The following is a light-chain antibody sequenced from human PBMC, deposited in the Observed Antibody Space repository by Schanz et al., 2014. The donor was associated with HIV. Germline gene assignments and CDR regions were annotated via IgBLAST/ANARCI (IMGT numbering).Light chain of an antibody. CDR2: QAS. CDR3: QQSHSYPSIT. J-gene: IGKJ5*01. V-gene: IGKV1-5*03. CDR1: QYISRW. Sequence: DIQMTQSPSTVSASVGDGVTITCRASQYISRWLAWYQQKPGQAPHLLIYQASTLQTGVSSRFSGSGSGTDFTLTISGLQPEDFATYYCQQSHSYPSITFGQGTRLEIK.